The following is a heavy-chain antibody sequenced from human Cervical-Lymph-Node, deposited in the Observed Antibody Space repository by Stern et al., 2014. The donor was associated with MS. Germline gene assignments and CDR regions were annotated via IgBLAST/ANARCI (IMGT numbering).Heavy chain of an antibody. CDR1: GGTFSNHV. Sequence: VQLVQSGAEVQKPGSSVKVSCKASGGTFSNHVISWVRQAPGQGLEWMGGTIPIFGKAIYAQKFQGRVTLNADESTTAGYMELSSLRSEDTAVYYGAKAAYSTSSYNYWGQGTLVTVSA. V-gene: IGHV1-69*01. D-gene: IGHD2/OR15-2a*01. CDR2: TIPIFGKA. CDR3: AKAAYSTSSYNY. J-gene: IGHJ4*02.